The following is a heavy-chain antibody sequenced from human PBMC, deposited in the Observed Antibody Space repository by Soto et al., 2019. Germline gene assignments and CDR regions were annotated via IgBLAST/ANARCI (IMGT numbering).Heavy chain of an antibody. J-gene: IGHJ5*02. CDR2: IYHSGST. V-gene: IGHV4-30-2*01. CDR3: ARGLWLNWFEP. CDR1: GGSISSGGYS. D-gene: IGHD3-16*01. Sequence: TLCLTCAVSGGSISSGGYSWSWIRQPPGKGLEWIGYIYHSGSTYYNPSLKSRVTISVDRSKNQFSLKLSSVTAADTAVYYCARGLWLNWFEPWGQGTLVTVSS.